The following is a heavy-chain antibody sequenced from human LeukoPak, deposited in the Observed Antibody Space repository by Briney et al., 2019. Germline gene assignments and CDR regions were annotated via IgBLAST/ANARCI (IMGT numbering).Heavy chain of an antibody. Sequence: GGSLRLSCAVSGFTLSSYAMSWVRQPPGKGLEWVSGISGSGANIYYADSVKGRFTISRDNFKNTLYLQMNSLRAEDTAVYYCAKDSPYGGSFYYIDYWGQGTLVTVSS. CDR1: GFTLSSYA. J-gene: IGHJ4*02. CDR3: AKDSPYGGSFYYIDY. V-gene: IGHV3-23*01. CDR2: ISGSGANI. D-gene: IGHD2/OR15-2a*01.